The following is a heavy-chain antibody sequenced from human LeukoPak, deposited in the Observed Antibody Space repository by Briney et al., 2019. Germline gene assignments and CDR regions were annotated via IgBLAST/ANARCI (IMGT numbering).Heavy chain of an antibody. V-gene: IGHV1-2*06. CDR3: ARVYCSGGSCYSVEHWFDP. CDR1: GYTFTGYY. CDR2: INPNSGGT. D-gene: IGHD2-15*01. Sequence: ASVKVSCKAAGYTFTGYYMFWVRQAPGQGLEWMGRINPNSGGTNCAQKFQGRVTRTRDASIGTAYMELSRLRSDDTAAYNCARVYCSGGSCYSVEHWFDPWGQGTLVTVSS. J-gene: IGHJ5*02.